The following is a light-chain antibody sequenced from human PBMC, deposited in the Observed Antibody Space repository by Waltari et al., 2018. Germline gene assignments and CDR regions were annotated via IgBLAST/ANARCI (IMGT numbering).Light chain of an antibody. CDR2: SAS. CDR1: QNVGHS. V-gene: IGKV1-5*03. CDR3: QQYEGYST. Sequence: DIQMTQSPSTLSASVGDRVTITCRASQNVGHSLAWHQQKPGKAPKLLIDSASSLENEVPSRFSGSGSGTEFTLTISSLQPDDLATYYCQQYEGYSTFVQGTKVEIK. J-gene: IGKJ2*01.